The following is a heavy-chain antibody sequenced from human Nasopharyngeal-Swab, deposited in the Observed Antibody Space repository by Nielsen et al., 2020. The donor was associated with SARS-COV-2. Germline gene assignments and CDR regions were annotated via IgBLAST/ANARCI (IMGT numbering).Heavy chain of an antibody. D-gene: IGHD5-24*01. CDR3: AQTSIGMATIRGVLPY. V-gene: IGHV3-7*05. J-gene: IGHJ4*02. Sequence: GGSLRLSCAASGFTFSSYWMSWVRQAPGKGLEWVANIKQDGSEKYYVDSVKGRFTISRDNSKNTLYLQMNSLRAEDTAVYYCAQTSIGMATIRGVLPYWGQGTLVTVSS. CDR2: IKQDGSEK. CDR1: GFTFSSYW.